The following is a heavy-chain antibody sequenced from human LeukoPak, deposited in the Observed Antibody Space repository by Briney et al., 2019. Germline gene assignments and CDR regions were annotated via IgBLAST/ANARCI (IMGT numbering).Heavy chain of an antibody. D-gene: IGHD1-26*01. CDR1: GFSFSNYG. CDR2: ITGSGTTT. J-gene: IGHJ3*02. CDR3: ARTTSVSYVGDAFDI. Sequence: GGTLRLSCTASGFSFSNYGINWVRRAPSKGLEWVSGITGSGTTTYYADSLKGRVTISRDNSKNKVYLQMNSLRAEDTAVYYCARTTSVSYVGDAFDIRGQGTMVTVSS. V-gene: IGHV3-23*01.